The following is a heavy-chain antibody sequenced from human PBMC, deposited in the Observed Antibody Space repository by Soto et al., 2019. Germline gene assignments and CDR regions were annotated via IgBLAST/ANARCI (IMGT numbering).Heavy chain of an antibody. CDR2: IIPMFTTP. CDR1: GGTFSNYA. J-gene: IGHJ4*02. V-gene: IGHV1-69*01. CDR3: ARGSLFGDYGDFDF. D-gene: IGHD4-17*01. Sequence: VKVSCKVSGGTFSNYAISWVRQAPGHGLEWMGGIIPMFTTPNYAQKFEDRVTITADESTNTAYMGLRSLTSDDTAVYYCARGSLFGDYGDFDFWGQGTLVTVS.